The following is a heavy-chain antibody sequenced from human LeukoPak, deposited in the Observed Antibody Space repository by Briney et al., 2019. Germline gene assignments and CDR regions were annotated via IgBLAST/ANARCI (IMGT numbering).Heavy chain of an antibody. D-gene: IGHD5-18*01. V-gene: IGHV4-34*01. J-gene: IGHJ6*03. CDR1: GGSFTNYY. CDR2: INHSGST. CDR3: ARHSRYSYGVYCYYYMDV. Sequence: SETLSLTCAVYGGSFTNYYWSWIRQPPGKGLEWIGEINHSGSTKYNPSLKSRVTISVDTSKNQFSLKLSSVTAADTAVYYCARHSRYSYGVYCYYYMDVWGKGTTVTISS.